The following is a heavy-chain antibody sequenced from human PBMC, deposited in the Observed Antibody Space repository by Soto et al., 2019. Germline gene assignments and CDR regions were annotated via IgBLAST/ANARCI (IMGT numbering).Heavy chain of an antibody. V-gene: IGHV4-34*01. CDR1: GGSFSGYY. J-gene: IGHJ3*01. CDR3: ATFPPEGRTATPRGDDAFDL. D-gene: IGHD3-10*01. Sequence: PSETLSLTCDVYGGSFSGYYWGWVRQAPGKGLEWIVDINLSGSPNYNPSLQSRGSVSLDSSKTHFSLKLSSVTAADTAVYYCATFPPEGRTATPRGDDAFDLWGQGTLVTVS. CDR2: INLSGSP.